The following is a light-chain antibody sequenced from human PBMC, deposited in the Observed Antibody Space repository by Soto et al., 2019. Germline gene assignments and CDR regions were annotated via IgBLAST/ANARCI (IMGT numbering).Light chain of an antibody. Sequence: EIVMTQSPATVSVSPREIATLSCRASQSVSSNLAWYQQKPGQAPRLLIYGASTRATGIPARFSGSGSGTEFTLTISSLQSEDFAVYYCQQYNNWPPWTFGQGTKVDI. CDR2: GAS. CDR3: QQYNNWPPWT. J-gene: IGKJ1*01. V-gene: IGKV3-15*01. CDR1: QSVSSN.